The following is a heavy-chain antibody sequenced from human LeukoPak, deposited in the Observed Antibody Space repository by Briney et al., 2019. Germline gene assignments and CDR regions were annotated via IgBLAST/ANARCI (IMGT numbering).Heavy chain of an antibody. Sequence: GGSLRLSCAASGFTFSNHNMDWVRQAPGKGLEWISYISSSGSTIYYADSVKGRFTISRDNSKNTLYLQMNSLRAEDTAVYYCAKDGPDIVVVVAASVNYYYMDVWGKGTTVTVSS. CDR2: ISSSGSTI. CDR1: GFTFSNHN. D-gene: IGHD2-15*01. J-gene: IGHJ6*03. CDR3: AKDGPDIVVVVAASVNYYYMDV. V-gene: IGHV3-48*01.